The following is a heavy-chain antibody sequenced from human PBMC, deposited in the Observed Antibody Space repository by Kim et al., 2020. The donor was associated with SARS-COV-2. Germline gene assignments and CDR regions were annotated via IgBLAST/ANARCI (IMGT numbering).Heavy chain of an antibody. CDR2: INHSGST. Sequence: SETLSLTCAVYGGSFSGYYWSWIRQPPGKGLEWIGEINHSGSTNYNPSLKSRVTISVDTSKNQFSLKLSSVTAADTAVYYCASSPDIVVVVAATPENAFDIWGQGTMVTVSS. CDR1: GGSFSGYY. CDR3: ASSPDIVVVVAATPENAFDI. J-gene: IGHJ3*02. D-gene: IGHD2-15*01. V-gene: IGHV4-34*01.